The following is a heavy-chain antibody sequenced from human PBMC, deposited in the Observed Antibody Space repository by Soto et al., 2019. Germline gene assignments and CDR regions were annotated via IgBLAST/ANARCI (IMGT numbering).Heavy chain of an antibody. D-gene: IGHD4-17*01. Sequence: QVQLVQSGAEVKQPGASVKVSCKASGYTFTNYGFTWVRQAPGQGLEWLGWISTYNGNTKYAQKVQGRLTMTTDTSTSTANMELTSLRCDDTALYYCARTTVTASYYYIDVWGKGSTVTVSS. CDR2: ISTYNGNT. CDR1: GYTFTNYG. J-gene: IGHJ6*03. V-gene: IGHV1-18*01. CDR3: ARTTVTASYYYIDV.